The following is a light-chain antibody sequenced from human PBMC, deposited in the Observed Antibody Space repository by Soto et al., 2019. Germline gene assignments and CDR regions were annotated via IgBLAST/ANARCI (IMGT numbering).Light chain of an antibody. J-gene: IGLJ2*01. V-gene: IGLV2-11*01. CDR2: NVT. CDR1: INDIGGYDY. CDR3: CSYTGTSTLI. Sequence: QSALTQPRSVSGSPGQAVTISCTGTINDIGGYDYVSWYRQDPGKAPKLVISNVTKPPSGVPDRFSGSKSGNTAFLTISGLQADDEADYYCCSYTGTSTLIFGGGTKLTVL.